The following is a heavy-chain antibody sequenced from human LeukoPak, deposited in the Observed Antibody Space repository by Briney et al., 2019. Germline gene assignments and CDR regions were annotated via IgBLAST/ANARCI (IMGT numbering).Heavy chain of an antibody. J-gene: IGHJ6*03. V-gene: IGHV4-30-2*01. CDR2: IYHSGST. Sequence: SETLSLTCAVSGGSISSGGYSWSWIRQPPGKGLEWIGYIYHSGSTYYNPSLKSRVTISVDRSKNQFSLKLSSVTAADTAVYYCARELGSGYYDFWSGYSNYYYYYMDVWGKGTTVTVSS. CDR3: ARELGSGYYDFWSGYSNYYYYYMDV. CDR1: GGSISSGGYS. D-gene: IGHD3-3*01.